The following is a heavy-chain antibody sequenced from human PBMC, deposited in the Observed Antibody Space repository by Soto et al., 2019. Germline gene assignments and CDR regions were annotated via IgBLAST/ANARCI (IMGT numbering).Heavy chain of an antibody. V-gene: IGHV4-59*02. CDR3: ARSYYDSTGFAVDP. J-gene: IGHJ5*02. CDR2: MYFGGSF. D-gene: IGHD3-22*01. Sequence: QMQLQASGPGLVKPSETLSLTCNVSGASVSHGYWSWIRQPPGKGLEWIGFMYFGGSFNYNPSLTCRATISVETSKNLFSMKLTSVTASDTAVSYCARSYYDSTGFAVDPWGQGTLVTVSS. CDR1: GASVSHGY.